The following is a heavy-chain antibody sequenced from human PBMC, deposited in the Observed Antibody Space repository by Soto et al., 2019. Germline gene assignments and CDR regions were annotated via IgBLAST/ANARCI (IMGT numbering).Heavy chain of an antibody. Sequence: GASVKVSCKASGGTFSSYAISWVRQAPGQGLEWMGGIIPIFGTANYAQKFQGRVTITADEPTSTAYMELSSLRSGDTAVYYCARARSQVRITIFGVVINGMDVWGQGTTVTVSS. CDR2: IIPIFGTA. D-gene: IGHD3-3*01. V-gene: IGHV1-69*13. J-gene: IGHJ6*02. CDR3: ARARSQVRITIFGVVINGMDV. CDR1: GGTFSSYA.